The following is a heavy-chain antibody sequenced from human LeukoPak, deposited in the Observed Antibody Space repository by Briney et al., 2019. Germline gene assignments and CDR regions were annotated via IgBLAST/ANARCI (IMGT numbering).Heavy chain of an antibody. CDR1: GFTFNSYA. Sequence: GGSLRLSCAASGFTFNSYAMHWVRQGPGKGLEWVAVMAHDGSNIYYAGSVQGRFTISRDDSKNTLYLQMNSLRLEDTAVYYCARASDRMYDEFWEGYFSSFDFWGQGTLVTVSS. CDR2: MAHDGSNI. J-gene: IGHJ4*02. D-gene: IGHD3-3*01. V-gene: IGHV3-30-3*01. CDR3: ARASDRMYDEFWEGYFSSFDF.